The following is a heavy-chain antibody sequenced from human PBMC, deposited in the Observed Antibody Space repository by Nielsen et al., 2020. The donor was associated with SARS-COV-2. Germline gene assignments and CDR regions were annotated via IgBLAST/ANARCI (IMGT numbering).Heavy chain of an antibody. D-gene: IGHD3-10*01. J-gene: IGHJ4*02. V-gene: IGHV1-46*01. CDR1: GYTFTTYY. CDR3: ARDSGRDDYFDY. Sequence: ASVKVSCKASGYTFTTYYMHWVRQAPGQGLEWMGIVNPSGGSPTYAQKFQGRITMTSDTSTSTIFMDLSSLTSEDTAIYYCARDSGRDDYFDYWGQGTLVTVSS. CDR2: VNPSGGSP.